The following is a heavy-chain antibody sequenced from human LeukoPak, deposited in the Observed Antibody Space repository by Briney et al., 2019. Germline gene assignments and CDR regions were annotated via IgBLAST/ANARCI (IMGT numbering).Heavy chain of an antibody. J-gene: IGHJ4*02. Sequence: GGSLRLSCAASGFTFSSYAMSWVRQAPGKGLEWVSGISGGGSSSRYADSVKGRFTISRDNSRNTLFLQMNGLRAEDTALYYCAKRMATSRYYFDYWGQGTLVTVSS. D-gene: IGHD5-12*01. CDR3: AKRMATSRYYFDY. CDR1: GFTFSSYA. CDR2: ISGGGSSS. V-gene: IGHV3-23*01.